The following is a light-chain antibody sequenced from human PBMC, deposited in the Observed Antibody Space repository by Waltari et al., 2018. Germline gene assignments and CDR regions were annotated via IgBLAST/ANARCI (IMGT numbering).Light chain of an antibody. CDR3: QQYNTYSS. Sequence: DIQMTQSPSSLSESVGDTVTITCRASQSISNWLAWYQQKPGKAPILLIYKASILNSGVPSRFSASGSGTQFTLTISSLQPGDFATYYCQQYNTYSSFGQGTKLEIK. CDR1: QSISNW. V-gene: IGKV1-5*03. J-gene: IGKJ2*01. CDR2: KAS.